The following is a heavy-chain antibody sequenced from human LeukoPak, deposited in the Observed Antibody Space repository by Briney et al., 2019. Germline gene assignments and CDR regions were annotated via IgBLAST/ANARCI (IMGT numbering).Heavy chain of an antibody. Sequence: ASVKVSCKTTGYTFTDFFMHWVRQAPGQGLEWMGGIIPIFGTANYAQKFQGRVTITADESTSTAYMELSSLRSEDTAVYYCARVDRGGNHNSDDYWGQGTLVTVSS. CDR3: ARVDRGGNHNSDDY. D-gene: IGHD4-23*01. J-gene: IGHJ4*02. CDR1: GYTFTDFF. CDR2: IIPIFGTA. V-gene: IGHV1-69*13.